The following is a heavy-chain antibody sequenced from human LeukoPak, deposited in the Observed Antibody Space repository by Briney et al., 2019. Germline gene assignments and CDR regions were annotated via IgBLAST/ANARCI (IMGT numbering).Heavy chain of an antibody. Sequence: SVKVSCKASGGTFSSYAISWVRQAPGQGLEWMGGIIPIFGTANYAQKFQGRVTITADESTSTAYMELSSLRSEDTAVYYCARDSLAYVDTAMVTDAFDIWGQGTMVTVSS. J-gene: IGHJ3*02. CDR2: IIPIFGTA. CDR3: ARDSLAYVDTAMVTDAFDI. V-gene: IGHV1-69*01. D-gene: IGHD5-18*01. CDR1: GGTFSSYA.